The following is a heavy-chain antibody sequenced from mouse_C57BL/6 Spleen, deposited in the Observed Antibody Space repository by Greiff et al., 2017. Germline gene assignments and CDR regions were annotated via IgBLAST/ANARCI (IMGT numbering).Heavy chain of an antibody. V-gene: IGHV14-3*01. J-gene: IGHJ2*01. CDR1: GFNIKNTY. D-gene: IGHD4-1*01. CDR3: ARGNSLGRKGSYYFDY. Sequence: VQLKQSVAELVRPGASVKLSCTASGFNIKNTYMHWVKQRPEQGLEWIGRIDPANGNTKYAPKFQGKATITADTSSNTAYLQLSSLTSEDTAIYYCARGNSLGRKGSYYFDYWGQGTTLTVSS. CDR2: IDPANGNT.